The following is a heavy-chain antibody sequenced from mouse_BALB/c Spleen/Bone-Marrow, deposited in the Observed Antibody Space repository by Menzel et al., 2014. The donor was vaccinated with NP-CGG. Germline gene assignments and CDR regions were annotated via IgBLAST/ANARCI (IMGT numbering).Heavy chain of an antibody. CDR3: ARSGYSAMDY. CDR2: IYPGDGDT. Sequence: VQVVESGAELVRPGSSVKISCKPSGYAFNSYWMNWVKQRPGQGPEWIGQIYPGDGDTNYNGKFKGKATLTADKSSSTAYMHLSSLTSEDSAVYFCARSGYSAMDYWGQGTSVTVSS. J-gene: IGHJ4*01. V-gene: IGHV1-80*01. CDR1: GYAFNSYW. D-gene: IGHD1-3*01.